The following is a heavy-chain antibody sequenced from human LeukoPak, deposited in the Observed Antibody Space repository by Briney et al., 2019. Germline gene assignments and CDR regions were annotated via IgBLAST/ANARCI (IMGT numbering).Heavy chain of an antibody. D-gene: IGHD2-15*01. Sequence: PGGSLRLSWAASGFTFSSYSMNWVRQAPGKGLEWFSSISRSSSYIYYADSVKGRFTISRDNAKNSLYLQMNRLRAEDTAVYYCARDCSGGSCYSYYYYYGMDVWGQGTTVTVSS. CDR3: ARDCSGGSCYSYYYYYGMDV. CDR2: ISRSSSYI. J-gene: IGHJ6*02. CDR1: GFTFSSYS. V-gene: IGHV3-21*01.